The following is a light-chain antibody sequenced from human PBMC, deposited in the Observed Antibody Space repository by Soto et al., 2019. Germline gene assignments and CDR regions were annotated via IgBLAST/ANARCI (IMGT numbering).Light chain of an antibody. V-gene: IGKV3-15*01. CDR3: QQYNNWPLS. J-gene: IGKJ4*01. CDR2: AAS. CDR1: QNVRGR. Sequence: EIVMTQSPATLSVSPGETATLSCLASQNVRGRLAWYHHKPAQAPRLLIYAASTRSTGVPARFSGSESGTNFTLTIGRLQSEDFAVYYCQQYNNWPLSFGGGTKVDI.